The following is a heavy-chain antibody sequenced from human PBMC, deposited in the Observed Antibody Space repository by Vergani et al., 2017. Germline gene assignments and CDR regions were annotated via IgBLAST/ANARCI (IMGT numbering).Heavy chain of an antibody. CDR3: ARSDYGDTAGEYFQH. CDR2: ISVNNGNT. V-gene: IGHV1-18*01. Sequence: QVQLVQPGVEVKKPGASVKVSCKTSGYTFISYGISWVRQAPGQGLEWMGWISVNNGNTNYAQKFQGRVTMTTDTSTSTAYMEVRSLRSDDTAVYYCARSDYGDTAGEYFQHWVQGTLVTVSS. D-gene: IGHD4-17*01. CDR1: GYTFISYG. J-gene: IGHJ1*01.